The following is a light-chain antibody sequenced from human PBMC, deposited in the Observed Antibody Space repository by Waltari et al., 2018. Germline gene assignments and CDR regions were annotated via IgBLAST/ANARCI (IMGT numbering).Light chain of an antibody. CDR2: KAY. CDR3: QQYQIYPST. CDR1: QSISSW. J-gene: IGKJ5*01. V-gene: IGKV1-5*03. Sequence: DILMTQSPLTLSASVGDRVSTTCRDSQSISSWLLWYLQEPGKAPKLLIYKAYNLESRVPSMFSGSGSGTEFTLTISSLQPDDFATYYCQQYQIYPSTYGQGSRLEIK.